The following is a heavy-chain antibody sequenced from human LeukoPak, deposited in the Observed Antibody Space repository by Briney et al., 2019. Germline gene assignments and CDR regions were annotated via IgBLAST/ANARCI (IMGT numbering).Heavy chain of an antibody. V-gene: IGHV1-18*01. CDR1: GYIFINYG. CDR3: ARGGDYGGNHWFDP. D-gene: IGHD4-23*01. Sequence: ASVKVSCKASGYIFINYGITWVRQAPGQGPEWMGWISTYNGNTKYADKLQGRVSMTTDTSTSTAYMALRSLRSDDTAMYYCARGGDYGGNHWFDPWGQGTQVTVSS. CDR2: ISTYNGNT. J-gene: IGHJ5*02.